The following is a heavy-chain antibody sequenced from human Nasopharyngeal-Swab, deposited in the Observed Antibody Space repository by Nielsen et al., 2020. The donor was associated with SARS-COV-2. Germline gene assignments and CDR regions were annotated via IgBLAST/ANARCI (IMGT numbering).Heavy chain of an antibody. CDR2: INHSGST. Sequence: LRLSCAVYGGSFSGYYWSWIRQPPGKGLEWIGEINHSGSTNYNPSLKSRVTISVDTSKNQFSLKLSSVTAADTAVYYCARARITMIVVVNAFDIWGQGTMVTVSS. CDR3: ARARITMIVVVNAFDI. CDR1: GGSFSGYY. D-gene: IGHD3-22*01. V-gene: IGHV4-34*09. J-gene: IGHJ3*02.